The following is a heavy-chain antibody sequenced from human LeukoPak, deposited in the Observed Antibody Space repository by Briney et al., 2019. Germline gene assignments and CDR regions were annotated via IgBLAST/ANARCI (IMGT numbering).Heavy chain of an antibody. V-gene: IGHV3-30-3*01. Sequence: GGSLRLSCVASGLTLSREGLHWVRQAPGKGLEWVAVISSDGNNKYHADSVKGRFTISRDNSKNTLSLQMNSLRAEDTAVYYCARDIGGLDGDGLDYWGQGTLVTVSS. CDR3: ARDIGGLDGDGLDY. J-gene: IGHJ4*02. CDR2: ISSDGNNK. CDR1: GLTLSREG. D-gene: IGHD4-17*01.